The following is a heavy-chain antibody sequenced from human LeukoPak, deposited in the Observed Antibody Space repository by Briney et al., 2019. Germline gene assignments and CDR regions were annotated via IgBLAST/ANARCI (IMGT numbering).Heavy chain of an antibody. CDR3: ARQYCSSTSCYLFGFNAFDI. D-gene: IGHD2-2*01. V-gene: IGHV3-7*01. J-gene: IGHJ3*02. Sequence: GGSLRLSCAASGFTFSSYWMSWVRQAPGKGLEWVANINQDGSEKYYMDSVKGRFTISRDNAKNSLYLQMNSLRAEDTAVYYCARQYCSSTSCYLFGFNAFDIWGQGTMVTVSS. CDR2: INQDGSEK. CDR1: GFTFSSYW.